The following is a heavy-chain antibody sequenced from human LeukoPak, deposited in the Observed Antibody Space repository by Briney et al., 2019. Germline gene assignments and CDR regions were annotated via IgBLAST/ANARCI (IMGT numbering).Heavy chain of an antibody. CDR2: ISPSGGST. CDR3: ARSDSSGYAFDI. CDR1: GYTFTSNY. J-gene: IGHJ3*02. V-gene: IGHV1-46*01. Sequence: ASVKVSCKAFGYTFTSNYMHWVRQAPGQGPEWMGVISPSGGSTTYAQKFQGRVTLTRDMPTSTDYLELSSLRSEDTAVYYCARSDSSGYAFDIWGQGTMVTVSS. D-gene: IGHD3-22*01.